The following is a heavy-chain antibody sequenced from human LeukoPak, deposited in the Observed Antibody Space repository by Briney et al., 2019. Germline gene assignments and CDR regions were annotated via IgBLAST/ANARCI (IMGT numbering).Heavy chain of an antibody. Sequence: ASVKVSRKASGYTFTSYYMHWVRQAPRQGLEWMGIINPSGGSTSYAQKFQGRVTMTRDTSTSTVYMELSSLRAEDTAVYYCARDSVLGDFDYWGQGTLVTVSS. CDR3: ARDSVLGDFDY. CDR2: INPSGGST. CDR1: GYTFTSYY. V-gene: IGHV1-46*01. D-gene: IGHD3-16*01. J-gene: IGHJ4*02.